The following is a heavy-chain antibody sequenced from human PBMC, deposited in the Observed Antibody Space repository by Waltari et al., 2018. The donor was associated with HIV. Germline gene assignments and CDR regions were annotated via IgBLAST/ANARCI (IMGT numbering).Heavy chain of an antibody. CDR3: AREVSGSPYFFNY. D-gene: IGHD2-21*01. V-gene: IGHV3-7*03. J-gene: IGHJ4*02. CDR2: ISKVSTKK. Sequence: EVQLVESGGGLVQPGGSRRLSCVHSGFPFASFSMSWVRKAPGKGLEWVANISKVSTKKKYVDPVKGRLIISRDNAGDSLLLDMTDLRGEDTGLYYCAREVSGSPYFFNYWGQGAMLIVSS. CDR1: GFPFASFS.